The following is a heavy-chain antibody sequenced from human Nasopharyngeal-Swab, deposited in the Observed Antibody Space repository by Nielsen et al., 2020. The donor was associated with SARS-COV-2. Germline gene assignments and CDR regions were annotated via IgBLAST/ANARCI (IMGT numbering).Heavy chain of an antibody. CDR3: ARLTVGATSGDAFDT. CDR1: GYSFPSYC. V-gene: IGHV5-10-1*01. CDR2: IDPSDSYT. D-gene: IGHD1-26*01. J-gene: IGHJ3*02. Sequence: GESLKTSCNGSGYSFPSYCISWVLQMPGTGLEWMGRIDPSDSYTNYSPSFQGHVTISADKSISTAYLQWSSLKASDTAMYYCARLTVGATSGDAFDTWGQGTMVTVSS.